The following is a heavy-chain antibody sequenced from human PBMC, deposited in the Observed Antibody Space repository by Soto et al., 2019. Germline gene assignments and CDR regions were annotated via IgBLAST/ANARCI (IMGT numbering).Heavy chain of an antibody. Sequence: EVQLLESGGGLVQPGGSLRLSCAASGFTFRSYAMSWVRQAPGKGLEWVSLITADNEITHYADSVKGRFTISRDNAKNTVYLQMNSLRAEDTAVYYCARDIGDNNWGQGTLVTVSS. CDR3: ARDIGDNN. CDR1: GFTFRSYA. D-gene: IGHD1-1*01. CDR2: ITADNEIT. V-gene: IGHV3-23*01. J-gene: IGHJ4*02.